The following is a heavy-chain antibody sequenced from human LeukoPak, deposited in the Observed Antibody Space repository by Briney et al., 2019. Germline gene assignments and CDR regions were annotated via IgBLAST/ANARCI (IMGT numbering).Heavy chain of an antibody. CDR1: GGSFSGYY. CDR2: INYSGST. J-gene: IGHJ6*03. CDR3: WRERSTGYYYYLDL. Sequence: SETLSLTCAVYGGSFSGYYWSWIRQPPGKGLEWIGEINYSGSTNYNPSLKSRVTISVDTSKNQFSLKLSSVTAADTAVYYFWRERSTGYYYYLDLCGRGTTITISS. V-gene: IGHV4-34*01.